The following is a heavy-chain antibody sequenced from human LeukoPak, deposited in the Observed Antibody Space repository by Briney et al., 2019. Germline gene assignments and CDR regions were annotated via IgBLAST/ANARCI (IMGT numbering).Heavy chain of an antibody. CDR3: ARGGVVVPAAPVDY. D-gene: IGHD2-2*01. CDR2: ISSNGGST. CDR1: GFTFSNYA. J-gene: IGHJ4*02. Sequence: GGSLRLSCAASGFTFSNYAMHWVRQAPGKGLEYVSAISSNGGSTHYANSVKGRFTISRDNSKNTLYLQMGSLRAEDMAVYYCARGGVVVPAAPVDYWGQGTLVTVSS. V-gene: IGHV3-64*01.